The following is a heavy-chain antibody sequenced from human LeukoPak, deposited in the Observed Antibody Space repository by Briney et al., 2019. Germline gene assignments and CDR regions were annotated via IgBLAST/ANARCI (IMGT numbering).Heavy chain of an antibody. V-gene: IGHV4-31*03. D-gene: IGHD3-22*01. CDR3: ASYYYDSSGYYARGHAFDI. J-gene: IGHJ3*02. CDR1: GGSISSGGYY. CDR2: TYYSGST. Sequence: SETLSLTCTVSGGSISSGGYYWNWIRQHPGKGLEWIGYTYYSGSTYYNPSLKSRVTISVDRSKNQFSLKLSSVTAADTAVYYCASYYYDSSGYYARGHAFDIWGQGTMVTVSS.